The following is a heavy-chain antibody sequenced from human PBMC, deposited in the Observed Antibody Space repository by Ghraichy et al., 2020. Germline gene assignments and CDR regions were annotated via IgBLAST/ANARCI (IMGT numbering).Heavy chain of an antibody. CDR3: ARDVGWDRGTCGSFLGDYGMDV. V-gene: IGHV3-23*01. CDR1: GFTFSNFP. CDR2: ISGTGDTI. J-gene: IGHJ6*02. D-gene: IGHD1-26*01. Sequence: GESLNISCAASGFTFSNFPMNWVRQSPGKGLEWVSTISGTGDTIYYAGSVQGRFSTSRDNSQSMVFLEMNSLRAEDTAVYYCARDVGWDRGTCGSFLGDYGMDVWGHGTTVSVSS.